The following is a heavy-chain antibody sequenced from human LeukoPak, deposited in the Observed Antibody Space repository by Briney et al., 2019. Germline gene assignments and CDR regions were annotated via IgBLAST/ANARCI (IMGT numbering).Heavy chain of an antibody. D-gene: IGHD5-24*01. CDR2: IKTKSQGETT. CDR3: TTLSMTIIHGGDY. CDR1: EFTFTDAW. J-gene: IGHJ4*02. V-gene: IGHV3-15*01. Sequence: PGESLKISCAASEFTFTDAWMSWVRQVPGKGLEWVARIKTKSQGETTDYAAPVEGRFIISREDSKKTLYLHMNSLKTEDTAVYFCTTLSMTIIHGGDYWGQGALVTVSS.